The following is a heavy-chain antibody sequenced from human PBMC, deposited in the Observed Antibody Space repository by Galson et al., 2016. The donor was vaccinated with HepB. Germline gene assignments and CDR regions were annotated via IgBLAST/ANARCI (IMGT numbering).Heavy chain of an antibody. CDR2: IYSSGST. J-gene: IGHJ3*02. CDR1: DDAITSSSYY. Sequence: SETLSLTCSVSDDAITSSSYYWVWIRQPPGKGLEWIGSIYSSGSTYYNPSLKSRVTISADTSKKQSSLKLSSVTAADTAVYSCATDLNRGPARERFRGSHYRHALHTWGQGTMVTVSS. V-gene: IGHV4-39*07. CDR3: ATDLNRGPARERFRGSHYRHALHT. D-gene: IGHD3-16*01.